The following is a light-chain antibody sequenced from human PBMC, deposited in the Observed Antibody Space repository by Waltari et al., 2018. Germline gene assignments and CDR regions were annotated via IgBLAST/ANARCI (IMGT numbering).Light chain of an antibody. Sequence: AIQVTQSPSSLPASVGDRVHITCRASQGIRNDLGWYQQKPGKAPKLLIYAASSLQIGVPSRFSGSGSGTDFTLTISSLQPEDFATYYCLQDYSYPRTFGQGTKVEIK. V-gene: IGKV1-6*01. CDR2: AAS. CDR3: LQDYSYPRT. CDR1: QGIRND. J-gene: IGKJ1*01.